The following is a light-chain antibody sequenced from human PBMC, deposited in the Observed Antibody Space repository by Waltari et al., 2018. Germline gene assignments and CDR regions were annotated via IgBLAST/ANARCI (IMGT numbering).Light chain of an antibody. V-gene: IGLV2-8*01. CDR2: EVS. CDR3: CSYAGNSVV. J-gene: IGLJ2*01. CDR1: SSDVGGYNY. Sequence: QSALTQPPSASGSPGQSVTLSCTGTSSDVGGYNYVSWYQQHPGKAPKVMIYEVSKRPSGVPERFSGSKSGNTASLTVSGLQAEDEADYYCCSYAGNSVVFGGGTKLTVL.